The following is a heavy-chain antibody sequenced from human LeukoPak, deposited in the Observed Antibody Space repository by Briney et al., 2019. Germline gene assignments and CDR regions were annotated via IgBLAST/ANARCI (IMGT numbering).Heavy chain of an antibody. Sequence: SETLSLTCAVYGGSFSGYYWSWIRQPPGKGLEWIGEINHSGSTNYNPSLKSRVTISVDTSKNQFSLKLSSVTAADTAVYYCARVVVTMIVVVTGFDPWGQGTLVTVSS. CDR3: ARVVVTMIVVVTGFDP. D-gene: IGHD3-22*01. J-gene: IGHJ5*02. CDR2: INHSGST. CDR1: GGSFSGYY. V-gene: IGHV4-34*01.